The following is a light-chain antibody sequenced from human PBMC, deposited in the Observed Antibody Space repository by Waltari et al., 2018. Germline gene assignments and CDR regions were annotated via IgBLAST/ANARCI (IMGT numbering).Light chain of an antibody. Sequence: SFELTQPPSLSVSPGQTARITCSGDALSKQYAHWHQQRPGLAPVLVIYKDSERPSGIPERFSCSSSGTTVTLTLSGVQAEDEADYYCQSADSSGSVVFGGGTKLTVL. V-gene: IGLV3-25*03. J-gene: IGLJ2*01. CDR2: KDS. CDR3: QSADSSGSVV. CDR1: ALSKQY.